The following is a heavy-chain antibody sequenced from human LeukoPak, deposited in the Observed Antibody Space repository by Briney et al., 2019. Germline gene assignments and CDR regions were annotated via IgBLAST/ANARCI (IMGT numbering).Heavy chain of an antibody. CDR2: IYYSGST. CDR1: GGSISSGDYY. D-gene: IGHD5-12*01. Sequence: SETLSLTCTVSGGSISSGDYYWSWIRQPPGKGLEWIGYIYYSGSTYYNPSLKSRVTISVDTSKNQFSLKLSSVTAADTAVYYCARGPYGGNDLQRVFDYGGQEPRAT. V-gene: IGHV4-30-4*08. CDR3: ARGPYGGNDLQRVFDY. J-gene: IGHJ4*02.